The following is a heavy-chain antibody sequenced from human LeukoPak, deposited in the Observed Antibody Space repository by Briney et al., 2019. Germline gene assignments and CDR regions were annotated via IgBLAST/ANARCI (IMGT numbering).Heavy chain of an antibody. V-gene: IGHV1-69*05. D-gene: IGHD3-16*01. Sequence: SVKVSCKASGGTFSSYAISWVRQAPGQGLEWMGGIIPIFGTANYAQKFQGRVTITTDESTSTAYTELSSLRSEDTAVYYCARDKEITGGWFDPWGQGTLVTVSS. J-gene: IGHJ5*02. CDR1: GGTFSSYA. CDR2: IIPIFGTA. CDR3: ARDKEITGGWFDP.